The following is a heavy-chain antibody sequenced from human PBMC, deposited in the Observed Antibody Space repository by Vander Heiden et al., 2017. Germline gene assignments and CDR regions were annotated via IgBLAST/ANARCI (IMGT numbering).Heavy chain of an antibody. Sequence: QVQLVESGGGVVQPGMSLRLSCVASGFTFSNYGRHWVREAPGKGLGCVALTGDDGSNIFYADSGRGRVTISRDNSKNTLYLQMSSLRDEDTAVDDCARDPRGSQYSYWHVEGWGRGTMVTGSS. CDR1: GFTFSNYG. CDR2: TGDDGSNI. CDR3: ARDPRGSQYSYWHVEG. J-gene: IGHJ2*01. V-gene: IGHV3-33*01. D-gene: IGHD3-16*01.